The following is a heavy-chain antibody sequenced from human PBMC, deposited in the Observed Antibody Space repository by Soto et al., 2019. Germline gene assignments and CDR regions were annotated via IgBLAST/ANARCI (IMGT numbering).Heavy chain of an antibody. CDR1: GYTFTGYA. CDR2: ISAYSGDT. Sequence: QVQLLQSGTEVKKPGDSVRVSCKASGYTFTGYAFSWVRQAPGQGLEWMGWISAYSGDTIYSEKLQGRITMTTDPTPSTGYMGGRGLESYQTAVEFLARFSNGYGGFGLSLKLWGPGTLVAVSS. J-gene: IGHJ1*01. CDR3: ARFSNGYGGFGLSLKL. D-gene: IGHD5-12*01. V-gene: IGHV1-18*01.